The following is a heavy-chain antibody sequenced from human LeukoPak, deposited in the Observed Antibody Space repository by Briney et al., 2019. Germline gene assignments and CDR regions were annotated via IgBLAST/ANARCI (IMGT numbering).Heavy chain of an antibody. V-gene: IGHV1-8*01. J-gene: IGHJ4*02. CDR2: MNPNSGNT. CDR3: ARYCSGGSCSDY. Sequence: GASVKVSCKTSGYTFTSDDINWVRQATGQGLEWMGWMNPNSGNTGYAQKFQGRVTITRNTSISTAYMELSSLRSEDTAVYYCARYCSGGSCSDYWGQGTLVTVSS. CDR1: GYTFTSDD. D-gene: IGHD2-15*01.